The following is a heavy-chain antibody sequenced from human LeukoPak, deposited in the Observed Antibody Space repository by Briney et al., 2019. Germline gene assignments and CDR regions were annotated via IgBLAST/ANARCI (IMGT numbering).Heavy chain of an antibody. V-gene: IGHV4-34*01. CDR1: GGSFSGYY. Sequence: SETLSLTCAVYGGSFSGYYWSWIRQPPGKGLEWIGEINHSGSTNYNPSLKSRVTISVDTSKNQFSLKLSSVTAADTDVYYCARGWTTVTTPLDYWGQGTLVTVSS. CDR2: INHSGST. CDR3: ARGWTTVTTPLDY. D-gene: IGHD4-17*01. J-gene: IGHJ4*02.